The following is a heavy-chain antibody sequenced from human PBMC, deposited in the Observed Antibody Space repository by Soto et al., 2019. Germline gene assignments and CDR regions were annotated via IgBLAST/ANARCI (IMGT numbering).Heavy chain of an antibody. CDR3: VMVDNYVTPTPQDV. Sequence: ASVKVSCKASGYIFVNYGIAWVRQAPGQGLEWMGWISPYTGNTHSATKVQGRLTMTTDTSTSTAYMDLGSLTSDDTAVYYCVMVDNYVTPTPQDVWGQGTTVTVSS. J-gene: IGHJ6*02. CDR1: GYIFVNYG. V-gene: IGHV1-18*01. D-gene: IGHD3-16*01. CDR2: ISPYTGNT.